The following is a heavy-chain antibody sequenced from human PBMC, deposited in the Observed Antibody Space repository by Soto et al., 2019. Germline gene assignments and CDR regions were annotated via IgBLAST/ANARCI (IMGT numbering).Heavy chain of an antibody. CDR1: GFTFSSYS. CDR2: IYYSGST. Sequence: VQLVESGGGLVQPGGSLRLSCAASGFTFSSYSMNWVRQAPGKGLEWIGYIYYSGSTYYNPSVKSRVSMSLDTSKNQFSLKLNSVTAADTAVYYCARGPVDTAMKDWYFDLWGRGSLVTVSS. D-gene: IGHD5-18*01. J-gene: IGHJ2*01. V-gene: IGHV4-59*06. CDR3: ARGPVDTAMKDWYFDL.